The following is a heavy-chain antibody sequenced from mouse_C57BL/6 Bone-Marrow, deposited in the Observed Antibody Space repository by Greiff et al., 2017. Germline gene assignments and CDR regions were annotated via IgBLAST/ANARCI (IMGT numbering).Heavy chain of an antibody. V-gene: IGHV3-6*01. J-gene: IGHJ2*01. Sequence: VQLQQSGPGLVKPSQSLSLTCSVTGYSITSGYYWNWIRQFPGNKLEWMGYISYDGSNNSNPSLKNRISITRDTSKNQFFLKLNSVTTEDTATYDCARALYYYGSYWGQGTTLTVSS. CDR2: ISYDGSN. CDR3: ARALYYYGSY. D-gene: IGHD1-2*01. CDR1: GYSITSGYY.